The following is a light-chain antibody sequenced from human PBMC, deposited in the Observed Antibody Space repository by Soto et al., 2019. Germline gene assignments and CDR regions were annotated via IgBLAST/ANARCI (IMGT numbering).Light chain of an antibody. CDR1: QGISSY. Sequence: AIRMTQSPSSLSASTGDRVTITCRASQGISSYLAWYQQKPGKAPKLLIYAASTLQSGVPSRFSGSGSGTDFTLTISCLQSEDFATYYCQQYYSYPVAVGQGTKVEIK. CDR3: QQYYSYPVA. CDR2: AAS. V-gene: IGKV1-8*01. J-gene: IGKJ1*01.